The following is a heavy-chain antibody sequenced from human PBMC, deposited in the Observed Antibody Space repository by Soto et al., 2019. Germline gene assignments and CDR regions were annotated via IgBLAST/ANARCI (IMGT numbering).Heavy chain of an antibody. CDR3: VRDAYCNGDCPRALDP. CDR1: GFSFSDYY. CDR2: ARNKANSYTT. V-gene: IGHV3-72*01. Sequence: GGSLRLPCAASGFSFSDYYMDWVRQAPGKXLEWVGRARNKANSYTTGYGASVRGRFTISRDDSKNSLYLQMNSLKPEDTAVYYCVRDAYCNGDCPRALDPWGQGTLVTVSS. D-gene: IGHD2-21*02. J-gene: IGHJ5*02.